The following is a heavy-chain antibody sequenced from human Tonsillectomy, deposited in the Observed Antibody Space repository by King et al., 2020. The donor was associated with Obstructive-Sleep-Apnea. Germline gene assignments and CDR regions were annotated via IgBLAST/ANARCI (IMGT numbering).Heavy chain of an antibody. V-gene: IGHV3-30*18. CDR2: MSYDGSDK. J-gene: IGHJ2*01. D-gene: IGHD2-8*01. CDR3: AKEVDSDCTQNRCYGWYFDL. CDR1: GFTFNNYG. Sequence: VQLVESGGGVVQPGRSLRLSCAASGFTFNNYGIHWVRQTPGKGLEWVALMSYDGSDKYYADSVKGRFTISRDNSKNTLYLQMNSLRNEETAVYYCAKEVDSDCTQNRCYGWYFDLWGRGPLVSVSS.